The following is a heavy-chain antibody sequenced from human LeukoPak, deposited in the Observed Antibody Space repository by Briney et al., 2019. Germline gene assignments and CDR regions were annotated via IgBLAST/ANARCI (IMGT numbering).Heavy chain of an antibody. D-gene: IGHD6-19*01. CDR3: AKARVGGWLVLGFDY. Sequence: PGRSLRLSCAASGFTFDDYAMHWVRQAPGKGLEWVSGISWNSGSIGYADSVKGRFTISRDNAKNSLYLQMNSLRAEDTALYCCAKARVGGWLVLGFDYWGQGTLVTVSS. J-gene: IGHJ4*02. CDR1: GFTFDDYA. CDR2: ISWNSGSI. V-gene: IGHV3-9*01.